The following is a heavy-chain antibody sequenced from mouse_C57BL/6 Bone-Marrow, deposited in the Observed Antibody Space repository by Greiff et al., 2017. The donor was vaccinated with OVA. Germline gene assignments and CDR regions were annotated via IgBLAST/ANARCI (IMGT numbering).Heavy chain of an antibody. D-gene: IGHD1-1*01. CDR1: GFTFSDAW. V-gene: IGHV6-6*01. J-gene: IGHJ3*01. CDR3: IPYYYGSSAFAY. CDR2: IRNKANNHAT. Sequence: EVMLVESGGGLVQPGGSMKLSCAASGFTFSDAWMDWVRQSPEKGLEWVAEIRNKANNHATYYAESVKGRFTISRDDSKSSVYLQMNSLRAEDTGIYYCIPYYYGSSAFAYWGQGTLVTVSA.